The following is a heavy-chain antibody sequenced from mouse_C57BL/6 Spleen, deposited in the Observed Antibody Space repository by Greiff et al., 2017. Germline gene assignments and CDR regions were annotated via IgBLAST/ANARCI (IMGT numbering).Heavy chain of an antibody. CDR1: GFTFSDYY. J-gene: IGHJ2*01. CDR3: ARGTYYYGSSYYFDY. D-gene: IGHD1-1*01. CDR2: INYDGSST. V-gene: IGHV5-16*01. Sequence: EVQLVESEGGLVQPGSSMKLSCTASGFTFSDYYMAWVRQVPEKGLEWVANINYDGSSTYYLDSLKSRFIISRDNAKNILYLQMSSLKSEDTATYYCARGTYYYGSSYYFDYWGQGTTLTVSS.